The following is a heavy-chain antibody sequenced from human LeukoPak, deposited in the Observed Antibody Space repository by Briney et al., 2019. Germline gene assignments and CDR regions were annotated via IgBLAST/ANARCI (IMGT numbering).Heavy chain of an antibody. Sequence: GGSLRLSCTASGFTFGDYAMSWVRQAPGKGLEWVGFIRSKAYGGTTEYAASVQGRFTISRDDSKSIAYLQMNSLKTEDTAVYYCTIGRKGSSWADVFDYWGQGTLATVSS. CDR3: TIGRKGSSWADVFDY. CDR1: GFTFGDYA. V-gene: IGHV3-49*04. CDR2: IRSKAYGGTT. D-gene: IGHD6-13*01. J-gene: IGHJ4*02.